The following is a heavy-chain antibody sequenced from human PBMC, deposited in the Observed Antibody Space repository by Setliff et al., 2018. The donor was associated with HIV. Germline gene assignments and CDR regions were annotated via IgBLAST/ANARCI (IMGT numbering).Heavy chain of an antibody. J-gene: IGHJ5*02. CDR2: INPNNGAT. V-gene: IGHV1-2*06. Sequence: ASVKVSCKSSGYTFTDYFMHWVRQAPGQGLEWMGRINPNNGATNYAQNFQGRVTMTRDTSISTAFMELSNLTSNDTATYYCATVSTGGEYKAWGQGTLVTVSS. CDR3: ATVSTGGEYKA. CDR1: GYTFTDYF. D-gene: IGHD3-16*01.